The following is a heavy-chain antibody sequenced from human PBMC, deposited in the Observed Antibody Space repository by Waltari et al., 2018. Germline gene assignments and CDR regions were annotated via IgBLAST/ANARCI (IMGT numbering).Heavy chain of an antibody. D-gene: IGHD5-18*01. CDR3: TRYPDQVDTAMASDY. Sequence: QVQLVQSGAEVKQPGSSVQVSCKASAGTFSSYANSWVRQAPGQGLEWMGGIIPIFGTANYAQMFQGRVTITADESTSTAYMELSSLSSEDTAVYYCTRYPDQVDTAMASDYWGQGTLVTVSS. CDR1: AGTFSSYA. CDR2: IIPIFGTA. J-gene: IGHJ4*02. V-gene: IGHV1-69*01.